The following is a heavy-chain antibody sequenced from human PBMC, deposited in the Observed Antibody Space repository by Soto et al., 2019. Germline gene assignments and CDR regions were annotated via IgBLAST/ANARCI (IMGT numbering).Heavy chain of an antibody. Sequence: SETLSXXCTVSGGSISSGDYYWSWIRQPPGKGLEWIGYIYYSGSTNYNPSLKSRVTISVDTSKNQFSLKLSSVTAADTAVYYCARRWGALFDYWGQGTLVTVSS. J-gene: IGHJ4*02. CDR1: GGSISSGDYY. V-gene: IGHV4-61*08. CDR2: IYYSGST. CDR3: ARRWGALFDY. D-gene: IGHD1-26*01.